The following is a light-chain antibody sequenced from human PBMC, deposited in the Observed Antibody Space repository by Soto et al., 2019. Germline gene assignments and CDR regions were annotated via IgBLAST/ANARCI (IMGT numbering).Light chain of an antibody. CDR1: QSVSVN. CDR3: QQYNDWPLT. J-gene: IGKJ3*01. V-gene: IGKV3-15*01. CDR2: GVS. Sequence: EIVMTQSPGTLSVSAGERATLSCRASQSVSVNLAWYQQKPVQAPRLLIYGVSTRATGIPARFSGSESGTEFTLTISSLQSEDFAVYYCQQYNDWPLTFGPGTKVDIK.